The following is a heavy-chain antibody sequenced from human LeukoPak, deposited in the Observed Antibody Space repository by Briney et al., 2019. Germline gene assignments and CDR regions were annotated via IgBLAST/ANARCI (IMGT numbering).Heavy chain of an antibody. CDR1: GGSISTYY. CDR3: ARDPTHYDPPL. J-gene: IGHJ4*02. V-gene: IGHV4-59*01. D-gene: IGHD4-17*01. Sequence: SETLTLTCTVSGGSISTYYWSWIRQPPGKGLEWIGYIYNSGSTNCNPSLKSRVTISADTSKEQFSLKLRSVTAADTAVYYCARDPTHYDPPLWGQGTLVTVSS. CDR2: IYNSGST.